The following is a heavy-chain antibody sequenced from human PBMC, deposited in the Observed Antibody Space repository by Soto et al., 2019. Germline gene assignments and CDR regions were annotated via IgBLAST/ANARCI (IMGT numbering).Heavy chain of an antibody. D-gene: IGHD2-21*01. V-gene: IGHV4-31*03. J-gene: IGHJ5*02. CDR1: GDSISRGGYY. Sequence: QVQLQESGPGLVKPSQTLSLTCTVSGDSISRGGYYWNWIRQHPRKGLEWIGYIYHSGSTNYNPSFKRRGSITVDTSKKKLLLELRRVTAADTAIYYCGGDGAGAYGLGWFDVWGQGILVTVSS. CDR3: GGDGAGAYGLGWFDV. CDR2: IYHSGST.